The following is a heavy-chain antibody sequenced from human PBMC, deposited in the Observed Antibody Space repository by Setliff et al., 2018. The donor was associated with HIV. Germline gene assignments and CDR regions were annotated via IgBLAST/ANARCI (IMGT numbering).Heavy chain of an antibody. CDR1: GFTFRTFA. D-gene: IGHD2-2*03. J-gene: IGHJ4*02. V-gene: IGHV3-30*07. CDR2: ISYDGSKN. CDR3: AKVDNGHCDSTSCRDFDY. Sequence: GGSLRLSCVASGFTFRTFAMHWVRQAPGKGLEWVSVISYDGSKNHYVDSAKGRFTISRDNSNNTLYLQMNSLRPDDTAVYYCAKVDNGHCDSTSCRDFDYWGRGTLVTVSS.